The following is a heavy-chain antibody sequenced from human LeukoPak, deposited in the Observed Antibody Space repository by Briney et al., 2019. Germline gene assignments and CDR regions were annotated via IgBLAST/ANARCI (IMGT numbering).Heavy chain of an antibody. J-gene: IGHJ5*02. Sequence: ASVKVSCKASGYTFTSYYMHWVRQAPGQGLEWMGIINPSGGSTNYAQKFQGRVTMTRDTSTSTVYMELSSLRSEDTAVYYCARETVNMVRGVIIESWFDPWGQGTLVTVSS. D-gene: IGHD3-10*01. V-gene: IGHV1-46*01. CDR1: GYTFTSYY. CDR2: INPSGGST. CDR3: ARETVNMVRGVIIESWFDP.